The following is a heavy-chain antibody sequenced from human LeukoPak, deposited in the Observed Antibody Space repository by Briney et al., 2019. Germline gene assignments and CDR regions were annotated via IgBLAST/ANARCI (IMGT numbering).Heavy chain of an antibody. V-gene: IGHV5-51*03. CDR1: GYIFTSYW. CDR3: ARVVSRRPLNYFDY. J-gene: IGHJ4*02. CDR2: IYPGDSDT. D-gene: IGHD6-6*01. Sequence: KPGESLKISCKGSGYIFTSYWIGWVRQLPGKGLVWMGIIYPGDSDTRYSPSFQGQVTISADKSISTAYLQWSSLKASDTAMYYCARVVSRRPLNYFDYWGQGTLVTVSS.